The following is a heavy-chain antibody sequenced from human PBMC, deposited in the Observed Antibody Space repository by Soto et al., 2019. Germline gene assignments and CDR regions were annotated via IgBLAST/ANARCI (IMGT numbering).Heavy chain of an antibody. D-gene: IGHD6-13*01. CDR1: GFTFSSYA. Sequence: EVRLLEPGGGLVQPGGSLRLSCAASGFTFSSYAMSWVRQAPGKGLEWVSAISGSGGSTYYADSVKGRFTISRDNSKNTLYLQMNSLRAEDTAVYYCAKSRRGIAAPIDAFDIWGQGTMVTVSS. J-gene: IGHJ3*02. CDR3: AKSRRGIAAPIDAFDI. CDR2: ISGSGGST. V-gene: IGHV3-23*01.